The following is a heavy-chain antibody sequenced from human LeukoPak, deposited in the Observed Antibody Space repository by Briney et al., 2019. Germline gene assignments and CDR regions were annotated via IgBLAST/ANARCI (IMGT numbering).Heavy chain of an antibody. CDR1: GFTFSDYY. J-gene: IGHJ4*02. V-gene: IGHV3-11*04. CDR3: ARMAPLYSYGPSY. CDR2: ISSGGSNI. D-gene: IGHD5-18*01. Sequence: PGGSLRLSCAASGFTFSDYYMGWLRQAPGKGREGVAYISSGGSNIYYADSGKGRFTISRDNAKNSLYLQTNSLRAEDTAVDYCARMAPLYSYGPSYWGQGTLVTVSS.